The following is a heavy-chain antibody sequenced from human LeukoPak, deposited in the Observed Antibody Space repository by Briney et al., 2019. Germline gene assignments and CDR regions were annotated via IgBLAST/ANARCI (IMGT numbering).Heavy chain of an antibody. D-gene: IGHD5-12*01. V-gene: IGHV1-18*01. J-gene: IGHJ4*02. Sequence: ASVKVSCKASGYTFSICGFSWVRQAPGQGLEWMGWISAYNGNTNYAQKFQGRVTMTTDTSTSTAYMELRSLRSDDTAVYYCARVDIVAATCDYWGQGTLVTVSS. CDR1: GYTFSICG. CDR2: ISAYNGNT. CDR3: ARVDIVAATCDY.